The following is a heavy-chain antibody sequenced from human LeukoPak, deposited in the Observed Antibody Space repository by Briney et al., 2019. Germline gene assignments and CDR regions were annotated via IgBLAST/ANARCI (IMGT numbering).Heavy chain of an antibody. CDR2: IRSKAYGGTT. Sequence: GGSLRLSCAASGFTFSSYSMNWVRQAPGKGLEWVGFIRSKAYGGTTEYAASVKGRFTISRDDSKSIAYLQMNSLKTEDTAVYYCTRDIYYYDSSIPGYWGQGTLVTVSS. D-gene: IGHD3-22*01. CDR3: TRDIYYYDSSIPGY. J-gene: IGHJ4*02. V-gene: IGHV3-49*04. CDR1: GFTFSSYS.